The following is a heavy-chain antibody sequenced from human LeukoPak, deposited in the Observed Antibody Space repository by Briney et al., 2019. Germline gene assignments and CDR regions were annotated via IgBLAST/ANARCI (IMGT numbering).Heavy chain of an antibody. Sequence: GGSLRLSCSASGFTFSSSAMHWVRQAPGKGLEYVSAISSNGGSTYYADSVKGRFTISRDNSKNTLYLQMSSLRAEDTAVYYCVTGSISSWYWENWFDAWRQGNLVTVSS. V-gene: IGHV3-64D*06. CDR2: ISSNGGST. D-gene: IGHD6-13*01. J-gene: IGHJ5*02. CDR1: GFTFSSSA. CDR3: VTGSISSWYWENWFDA.